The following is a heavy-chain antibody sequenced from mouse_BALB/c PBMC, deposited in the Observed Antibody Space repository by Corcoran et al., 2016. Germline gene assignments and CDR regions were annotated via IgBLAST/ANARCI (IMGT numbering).Heavy chain of an antibody. CDR2: IYWDDDK. V-gene: IGHV8-12*01. Sequence: QVTLKESGPGILQPSQTLSLTCSFSGFSLSTSGMGVSWIRQPSGKGLEWLAHIYWDDDKRYNPSLKSRLTISKDTSRNQVFLKITSVDTADTATYYCARSEGGYAMDYWGQGTSVTVSS. CDR3: ARSEGGYAMDY. CDR1: GFSLSTSGMG. J-gene: IGHJ4*01.